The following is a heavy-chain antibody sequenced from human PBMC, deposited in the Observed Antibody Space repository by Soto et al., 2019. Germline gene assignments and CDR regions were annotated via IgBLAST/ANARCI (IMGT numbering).Heavy chain of an antibody. CDR3: ARPAYDILTGYYPIDY. CDR1: GLTFSSFT. J-gene: IGHJ4*02. V-gene: IGHV3-21*01. CDR2: ISGRSTYK. Sequence: GGSLRLSCAASGLTFSSFTMNWVRQAPGKGLEWVSSISGRSTYKYYADSVKGRFTISRDDAKNSLYLQMNSLRAEDTALYYCARPAYDILTGYYPIDYWGQGTLVTVSS. D-gene: IGHD3-9*01.